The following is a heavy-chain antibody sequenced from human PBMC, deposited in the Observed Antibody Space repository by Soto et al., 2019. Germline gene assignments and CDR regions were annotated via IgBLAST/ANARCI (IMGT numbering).Heavy chain of an antibody. D-gene: IGHD3-10*01. CDR1: GVSLTSGNG. J-gene: IGHJ4*02. CDR3: ARLVYDTRLNYMYFDF. Sequence: KTSETLSLTCAVSGVSLTSGNGWTCVRQSPQRGLEYIGEIFHDGTANYYPSFERRVAMSVDTSRNQFSLKLTSVTAADTAVYFCARLVYDTRLNYMYFDFWGPGTLVTVSS. V-gene: IGHV4-4*02. CDR2: IFHDGTA.